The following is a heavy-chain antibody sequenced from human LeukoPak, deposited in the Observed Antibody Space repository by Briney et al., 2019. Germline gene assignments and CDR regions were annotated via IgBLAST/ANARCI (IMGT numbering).Heavy chain of an antibody. J-gene: IGHJ2*01. Sequence: ASVKVSCKPSGYTFTGYYMHWVRQAPGQGLEWMGRINPNSGATNYAQKFQGRVTMTRNTSISTAYMELTTLRSDDTAVYYCAKSIEYCGADCYGYFDLWGRGTLVTVSS. CDR1: GYTFTGYY. CDR3: AKSIEYCGADCYGYFDL. D-gene: IGHD2-21*02. CDR2: INPNSGAT. V-gene: IGHV1-2*06.